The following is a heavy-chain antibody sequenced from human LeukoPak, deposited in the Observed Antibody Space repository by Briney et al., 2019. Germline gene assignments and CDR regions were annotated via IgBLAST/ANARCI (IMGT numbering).Heavy chain of an antibody. CDR2: INPSGGTT. Sequence: ASVKVSCKASGYTFTSYYLHWMQQAPGKGLEWIGIINPSGGTTTYAQKFQDKVTMTRDTSTSTVHMELSSLRYEDTAVYYCARDPRTTGTTPYYYYGMDVWGKGTTVTVSS. D-gene: IGHD1-1*01. V-gene: IGHV1-46*01. CDR1: GYTFTSYY. J-gene: IGHJ6*04. CDR3: ARDPRTTGTTPYYYYGMDV.